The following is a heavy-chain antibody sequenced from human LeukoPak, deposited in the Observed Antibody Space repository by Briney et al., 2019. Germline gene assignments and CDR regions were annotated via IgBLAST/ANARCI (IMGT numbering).Heavy chain of an antibody. CDR1: GFTFSSYF. J-gene: IGHJ4*02. V-gene: IGHV3-21*01. CDR3: ARALTGIPYYFDY. D-gene: IGHD1-20*01. CDR2: MTTSSSDV. Sequence: GGALRLSCAASGFTFSSYFMNWVRQAPGKGREWVSSMTTSSSDVYYADSVRGRFTISRDNAKDSLFLQMNGLRAEDTAVYYCARALTGIPYYFDYWGQGSLVTVSS.